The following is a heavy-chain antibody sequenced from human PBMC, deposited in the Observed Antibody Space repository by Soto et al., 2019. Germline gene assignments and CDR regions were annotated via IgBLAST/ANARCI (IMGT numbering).Heavy chain of an antibody. D-gene: IGHD3-22*01. CDR2: INSDGSST. V-gene: IGHV3-74*01. CDR3: ARDPEGDYYDSSGTTNAY. CDR1: GFTFSSYW. Sequence: EVQLVESGGGLVQPGGSLRLSCAASGFTFSSYWMHWVRQAPGKGLVWVSRINSDGSSTSYADSVKGRFTISRDNAKNTLYLKMNSLRAEDTAVYYCARDPEGDYYDSSGTTNAYWGQGTLVTVSS. J-gene: IGHJ4*02.